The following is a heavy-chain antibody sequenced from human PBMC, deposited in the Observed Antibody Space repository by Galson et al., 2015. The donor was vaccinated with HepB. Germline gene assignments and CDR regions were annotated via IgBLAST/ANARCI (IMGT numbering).Heavy chain of an antibody. CDR3: ARGGEAGYSVYHGFDY. CDR1: GYTFTSYA. J-gene: IGHJ4*02. Sequence: SVKVSCKASGYTFTSYAMHWVRQAPGQRLEWMGWINAGNGNTKYSQKFQGRVTITRDTSASTAYMALSSLRSEDTAVYYCARGGEAGYSVYHGFDYWGQGTLVTVSS. CDR2: INAGNGNT. D-gene: IGHD5/OR15-5a*01. V-gene: IGHV1-3*01.